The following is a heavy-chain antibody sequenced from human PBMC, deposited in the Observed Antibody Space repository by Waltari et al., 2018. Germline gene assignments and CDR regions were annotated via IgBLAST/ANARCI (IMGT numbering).Heavy chain of an antibody. D-gene: IGHD1-26*01. CDR2: FRGDGGDS. J-gene: IGHJ4*02. Sequence: EVQLVESGGGLVQPGGSLRLSCTASGFIFSSTWMHWVRQAPGKGLVWVSRFRGDGGDSTYADSVKGRFTISRDNAKNTLYLQMNSLRAEDTAIYYCATDLILGSGSLGYWGQGTLVTVSS. CDR3: ATDLILGSGSLGY. V-gene: IGHV3-74*03. CDR1: GFIFSSTW.